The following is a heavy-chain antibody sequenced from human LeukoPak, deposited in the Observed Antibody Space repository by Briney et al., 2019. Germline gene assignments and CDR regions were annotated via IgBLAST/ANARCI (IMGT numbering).Heavy chain of an antibody. Sequence: PGGSLRLSCAASGFTFSSYAMHWVRQAPGKGLEWVAVISYDGSNKYYADSVKGRFTISRDNSKNTLYLQMNSLRAEDTAVYYCARGFGYSYGPDYWGQGTLVTVSS. CDR2: ISYDGSNK. V-gene: IGHV3-30*04. CDR3: ARGFGYSYGPDY. D-gene: IGHD5-18*01. J-gene: IGHJ4*02. CDR1: GFTFSSYA.